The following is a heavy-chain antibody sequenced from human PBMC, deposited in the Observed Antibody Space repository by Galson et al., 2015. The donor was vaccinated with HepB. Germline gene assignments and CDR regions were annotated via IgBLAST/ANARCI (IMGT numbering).Heavy chain of an antibody. CDR3: ARDYYGSGSSAPPDYYYGMDV. V-gene: IGHV5-10-1*01. D-gene: IGHD3-10*01. CDR1: GYSFTSYW. Sequence: QSGAEVKKPGESLRISCKGSGYSFTSYWISWVRQMPGKGLEWMGRIDPSDSYTNYSPSFQGHVTISADKSISTACLQWSSLKASDTAMYYCARDYYGSGSSAPPDYYYGMDVWGQGTTVTVSS. CDR2: IDPSDSYT. J-gene: IGHJ6*02.